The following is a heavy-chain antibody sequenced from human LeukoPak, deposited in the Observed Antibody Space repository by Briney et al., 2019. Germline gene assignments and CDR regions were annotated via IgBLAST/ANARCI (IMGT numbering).Heavy chain of an antibody. D-gene: IGHD2/OR15-2a*01. CDR3: ARERRYSPTFDY. V-gene: IGHV3-30-3*01. Sequence: GGSLRLSCAASGFTFSSYAMHWVRQAPGKGLEWVAVISYDGSNKYYADSVKGRFTISRDNSKNTLYLQMNSLRAEDTAVYYCARERRYSPTFDYWGQGTLVTVSS. CDR2: ISYDGSNK. J-gene: IGHJ4*02. CDR1: GFTFSSYA.